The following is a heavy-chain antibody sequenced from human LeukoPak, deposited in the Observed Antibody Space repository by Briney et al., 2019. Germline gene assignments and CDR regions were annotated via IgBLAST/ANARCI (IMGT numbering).Heavy chain of an antibody. J-gene: IGHJ5*02. V-gene: IGHV3-30*02. CDR1: GFTFSSYG. CDR2: IRYDGSNK. CDR3: AKDTAPPKAGFDP. Sequence: GGSLRLSCAASGFTFSSYGMHWVRQAPGKGLEWVAFIRYDGSNKYYADSVKGRFTISRDNSKNTLYLQMNSLRAEDTAVYYCAKDTAPPKAGFDPWGQGTLVTVSS. D-gene: IGHD6-25*01.